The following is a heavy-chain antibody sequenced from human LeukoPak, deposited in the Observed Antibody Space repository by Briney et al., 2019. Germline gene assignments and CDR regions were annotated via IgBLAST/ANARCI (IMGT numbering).Heavy chain of an antibody. CDR3: IRGGANSPFDY. D-gene: IGHD1-1*01. Sequence: PGRSLRLSCRASGFTFGDYTMSWFRQAPGKGLEGVGFIRSKTYGGTTEDAASVKGRFTISRDDSKSIAYLQMNSLKSEDTAVYYCIRGGANSPFDYWGQGTLVTVSS. V-gene: IGHV3-49*03. CDR1: GFTFGDYT. CDR2: IRSKTYGGTT. J-gene: IGHJ4*02.